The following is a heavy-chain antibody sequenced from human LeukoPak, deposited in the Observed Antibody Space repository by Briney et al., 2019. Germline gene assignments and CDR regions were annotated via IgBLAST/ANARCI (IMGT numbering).Heavy chain of an antibody. Sequence: SVKVSCKASGGTFSSYAISWVRQAPGQGLEWMGGIIPIFGTANYAQKFQGRVTITADESTSTAYMELSSLRSEDTAVYSCAAWVFRAGTYDYWGQGTLVTVSS. CDR1: GGTFSSYA. D-gene: IGHD6-19*01. J-gene: IGHJ4*02. CDR2: IIPIFGTA. V-gene: IGHV1-69*13. CDR3: AAWVFRAGTYDY.